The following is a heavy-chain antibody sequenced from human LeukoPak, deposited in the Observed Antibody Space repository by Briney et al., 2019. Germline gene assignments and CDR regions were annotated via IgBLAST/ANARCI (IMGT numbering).Heavy chain of an antibody. D-gene: IGHD5-12*01. CDR2: IYYSGST. J-gene: IGHJ4*02. V-gene: IGHV4-59*01. CDR3: ARGVRYDFFDY. Sequence: SETLSLTCAVYGGSFSGYYWSWIRQPPGKGLEWIGYIYYSGSTNYNPSLKSRVTISVDTSKHQFSLKLSSVTAADTAVFYCARGVRYDFFDYWGQGTLVTVSS. CDR1: GGSFSGYY.